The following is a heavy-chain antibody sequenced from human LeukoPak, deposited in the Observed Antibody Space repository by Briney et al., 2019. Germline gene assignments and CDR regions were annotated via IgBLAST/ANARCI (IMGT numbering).Heavy chain of an antibody. V-gene: IGHV3-23*01. CDR2: LNYNGGNT. CDR1: GFTFSTYA. Sequence: GGSLRLSWAASGFTFSTYAMTWLGQAPGKGLDWVSALNYNGGNTYYADSVKGRFTISRDNSKNMLYLQMNSLRAEDTAIYYCAQISVDTSRNRWADFDSWGQGILVTVSS. J-gene: IGHJ4*02. CDR3: AQISVDTSRNRWADFDS. D-gene: IGHD5-18*01.